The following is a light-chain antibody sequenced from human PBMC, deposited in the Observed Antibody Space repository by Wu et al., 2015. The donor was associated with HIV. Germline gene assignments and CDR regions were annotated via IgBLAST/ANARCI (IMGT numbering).Light chain of an antibody. Sequence: IQMTQSPSSLSASVGDRVTITCRASQGIGNYLAWYQQTPGKAPKLLIYGASTLQSGVPSRFSGSGSGTDFTLTISCLQSEDFAIYYCQQYYSSPHFGPGTKVEIK. CDR3: QQYYSSPH. J-gene: IGKJ1*01. CDR2: GAS. CDR1: QGIGNY. V-gene: IGKV1-8*01.